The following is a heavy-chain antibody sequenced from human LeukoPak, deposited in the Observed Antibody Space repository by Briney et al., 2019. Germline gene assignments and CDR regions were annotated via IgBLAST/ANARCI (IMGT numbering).Heavy chain of an antibody. CDR1: GFTFSSYG. CDR2: IRYDGSNK. CDR3: AKEPPYSSSWYYFDY. V-gene: IGHV3-30*02. Sequence: PGGSLRLSCAASGFTFSSYGMHWVRQAPGKGLEWVAFIRYDGSNKYYADSVKGRFTISRDNSKNTLYLQMNSLRAEDTAVYYCAKEPPYSSSWYYFDYWGQGTLVTVSS. D-gene: IGHD6-13*01. J-gene: IGHJ4*02.